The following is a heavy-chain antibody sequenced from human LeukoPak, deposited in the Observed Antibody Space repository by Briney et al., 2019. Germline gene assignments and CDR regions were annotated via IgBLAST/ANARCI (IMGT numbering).Heavy chain of an antibody. CDR3: ARGGSTTVTTYVDY. CDR1: GFTFDDYG. Sequence: GGSLRLSCAASGFTFDDYGMSWVRQAPGKGLEWVSGINWNGGSTGYADSVKGRFTISRDNAKNSLYLQMNSLRAEDTALYYRARGGSTTVTTYVDYWGQGTLVTVSS. V-gene: IGHV3-20*04. D-gene: IGHD4-11*01. CDR2: INWNGGST. J-gene: IGHJ4*02.